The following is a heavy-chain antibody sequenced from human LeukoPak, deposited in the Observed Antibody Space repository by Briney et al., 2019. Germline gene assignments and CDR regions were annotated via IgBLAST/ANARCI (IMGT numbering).Heavy chain of an antibody. V-gene: IGHV3-9*01. Sequence: GRSLRLSCAAFGFTFDDYAMHWVRQAPGKGVEWVSGISWNSGSIGYADSVKGRFTISRDNAKNSLYLQMNSLRAEDTALYYCAKALTTHRNYYGMDVWGQGTTVTVSS. CDR2: ISWNSGSI. CDR3: AKALTTHRNYYGMDV. J-gene: IGHJ6*02. CDR1: GFTFDDYA. D-gene: IGHD1-14*01.